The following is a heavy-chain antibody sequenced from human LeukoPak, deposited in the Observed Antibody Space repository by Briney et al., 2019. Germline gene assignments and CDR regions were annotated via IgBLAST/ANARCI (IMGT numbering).Heavy chain of an antibody. CDR2: ISGSGGST. J-gene: IGHJ4*02. D-gene: IGHD2-21*02. CDR1: GFTFSSYA. CDR3: AKDFIAPRRLLSGGGFWDY. V-gene: IGHV3-23*01. Sequence: PGGSLRLSCAASGFTFSSYAMSWVRQAPGKGLEWVSAISGSGGSTYYADSVKGRFTISRDNSKNTLYLQMNSLRAEDTAVYYCAKDFIAPRRLLSGGGFWDYWGQGTLVTVSS.